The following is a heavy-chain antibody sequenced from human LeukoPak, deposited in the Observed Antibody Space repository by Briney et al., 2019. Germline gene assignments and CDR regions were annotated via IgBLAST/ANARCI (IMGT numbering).Heavy chain of an antibody. V-gene: IGHV4-34*01. CDR1: GGSFSGFY. D-gene: IGHD3-3*01. CDR3: ARNDYYFEF. CDR2: INHSGTT. J-gene: IGHJ4*02. Sequence: SETLSLTCAVYGGSFSGFYWTWIRQPPGKGLEWIGEINHSGTTSYSPSLKSRATISVDTSKNQFSLKLTSVTAADTAVYYCARNDYYFEFWGQGILVTVSS.